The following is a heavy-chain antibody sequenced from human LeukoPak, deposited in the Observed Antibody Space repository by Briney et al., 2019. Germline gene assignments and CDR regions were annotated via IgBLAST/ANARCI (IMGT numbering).Heavy chain of an antibody. Sequence: PSETLSLTCTVSGDSISRSTYYWAWIRQPPGKGLEWIGSVYYGRSPYFNPSLESRATISVDTSKNHFSLKMSSVTAADTTVYYCARSSGTGTFSYWGQGTLVTVSS. J-gene: IGHJ4*02. CDR2: VYYGRSP. CDR3: ARSSGTGTFSY. CDR1: GDSISRSTYY. D-gene: IGHD6-25*01. V-gene: IGHV4-39*02.